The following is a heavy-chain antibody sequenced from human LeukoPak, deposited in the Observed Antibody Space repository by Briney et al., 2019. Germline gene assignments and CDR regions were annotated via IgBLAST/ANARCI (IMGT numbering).Heavy chain of an antibody. V-gene: IGHV4-38-2*02. D-gene: IGHD6-19*01. CDR3: ARDSRAGYSSGWYLIDY. CDR1: GYSISSGYY. J-gene: IGHJ4*02. Sequence: PSETLSLTCAVSGYSISSGYYWGWIRQPPGKGLEWIGSIYHSGSTNYNPSLKSRVTISVDTSKNQFSLKLSSVTAADTAVYYCARDSRAGYSSGWYLIDYWGQGTLVTVSS. CDR2: IYHSGST.